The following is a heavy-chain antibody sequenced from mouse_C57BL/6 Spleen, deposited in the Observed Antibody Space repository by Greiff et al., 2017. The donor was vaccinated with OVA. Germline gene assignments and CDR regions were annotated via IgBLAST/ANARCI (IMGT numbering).Heavy chain of an antibody. CDR3: ARGGVWYYFDY. J-gene: IGHJ2*01. D-gene: IGHD2-10*02. Sequence: QVQLQQSGPALVKPGASVKISCKASGYAFSSSWMTWVKQRPGKGLEWIGRIYPGDGDTNYNGKFKGKATLTADKSSSTAYMQLSSLTSEDSAVYFCARGGVWYYFDYWGQGTTLTVSS. CDR2: IYPGDGDT. V-gene: IGHV1-82*01. CDR1: GYAFSSSW.